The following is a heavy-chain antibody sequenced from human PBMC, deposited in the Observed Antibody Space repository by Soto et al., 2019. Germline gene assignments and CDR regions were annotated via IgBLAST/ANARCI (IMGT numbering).Heavy chain of an antibody. Sequence: QVQLVGSGGGVVQPGKSLRLSCAASGFIFGAYTMHWVRQPPGKGLEWVAVISYDGKSEHYTDPVKGRFTVSRDNSKSTLYLQMNCLKSEDTAVYYCARDGYSGRSDGFGIRGQGTMVTVSS. V-gene: IGHV3-30*04. CDR1: GFIFGAYT. CDR3: ARDGYSGRSDGFGI. J-gene: IGHJ3*02. D-gene: IGHD1-26*01. CDR2: ISYDGKSE.